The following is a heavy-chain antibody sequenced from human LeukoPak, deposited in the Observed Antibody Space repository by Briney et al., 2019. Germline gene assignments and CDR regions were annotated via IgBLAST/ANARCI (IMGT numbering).Heavy chain of an antibody. V-gene: IGHV3-23*01. Sequence: PGGSLRLSCAASGFTFSSSAMSWVRPAPGKGLEWVSAISNNGGYTYYADSVQGRFTISRDNSKSTLCPQMNSLRAEDTAVYYCAKQLGYCSDGSCYFPYWGQGTLVTVSS. J-gene: IGHJ4*02. CDR1: GFTFSSSA. CDR3: AKQLGYCSDGSCYFPY. CDR2: ISNNGGYT. D-gene: IGHD2-15*01.